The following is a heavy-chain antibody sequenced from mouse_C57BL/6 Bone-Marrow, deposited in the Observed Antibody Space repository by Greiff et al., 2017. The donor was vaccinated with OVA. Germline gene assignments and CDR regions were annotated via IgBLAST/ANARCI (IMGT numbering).Heavy chain of an antibody. CDR1: GYTFTSYW. V-gene: IGHV1-64*01. CDR2: IHPNSGST. D-gene: IGHD4-1*01. Sequence: QVQLQQPGAELVKPGASVKLSCKASGYTFTSYWMHWVKQRPGQGLEWIGMIHPNSGSTNYNEKFKSKATLTVDKSSSTAYMQLSSVTSEDSAVYYCARLGGGYFDVWGTGTTVTVSS. CDR3: ARLGGGYFDV. J-gene: IGHJ1*03.